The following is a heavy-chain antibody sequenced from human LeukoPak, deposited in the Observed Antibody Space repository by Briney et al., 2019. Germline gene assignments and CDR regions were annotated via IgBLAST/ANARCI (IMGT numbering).Heavy chain of an antibody. CDR3: ARDYCSSTSCYFVAAHTDV. CDR2: ISAYNGNT. V-gene: IGHV1-18*01. D-gene: IGHD2-2*01. J-gene: IGHJ6*03. CDR1: GYTFTSYG. Sequence: ASVKVSCKASGYTFTSYGISWVRQAPGQGLEWMGWISAYNGNTNYAQKLQGRVTMTTDTSTSTAYMELRSLRSDDTAVYYCARDYCSSTSCYFVAAHTDVWGKGTTVTVSS.